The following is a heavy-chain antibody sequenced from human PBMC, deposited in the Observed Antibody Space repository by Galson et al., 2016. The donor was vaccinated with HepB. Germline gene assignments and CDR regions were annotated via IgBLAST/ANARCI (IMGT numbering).Heavy chain of an antibody. J-gene: IGHJ4*02. CDR1: GVTFGDYA. Sequence: SLRLSCAASGVTFGDYAMSWVRLAPGKGLEWVGQISKDGSEKYYLGSMEGRFSISRDNTKNSLYLQMSGLRAEDTAIYFCARDVNRGNFDSWGQGTLVTVFS. V-gene: IGHV3-7*03. CDR2: ISKDGSEK. CDR3: ARDVNRGNFDS. D-gene: IGHD1-1*01.